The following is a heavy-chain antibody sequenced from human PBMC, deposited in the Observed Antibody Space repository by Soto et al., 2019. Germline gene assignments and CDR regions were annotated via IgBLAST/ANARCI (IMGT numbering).Heavy chain of an antibody. Sequence: QVQLVESGGGVVQPGRSLRLSCAASGFTFSSDGMHWVRQAPGKGLEWVAVISYDGSSQYYAVSVQGRFAISRDNSKNTLYLQMNSLRPEDTALYYCAKANAHIPFDSWGQGTLFTVSS. J-gene: IGHJ4*02. CDR3: AKANAHIPFDS. V-gene: IGHV3-30*18. CDR2: ISYDGSSQ. CDR1: GFTFSSDG. D-gene: IGHD2-21*01.